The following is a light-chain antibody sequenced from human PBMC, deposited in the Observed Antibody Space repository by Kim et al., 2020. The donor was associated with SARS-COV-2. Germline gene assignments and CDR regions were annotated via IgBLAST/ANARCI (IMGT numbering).Light chain of an antibody. CDR3: SSYTSSSTPLV. J-gene: IGLJ2*01. CDR2: DVS. CDR1: SSDVGGYNY. Sequence: QSALTQPASVSGSPGQSITISCTGTSSDVGGYNYVSWYQQHLGKAPKLMIYDVSNRPSGVSNRFSGSKSGNTASLTISGLQAEDEADYYCSSYTSSSTPLVFGGGTQLTVL. V-gene: IGLV2-14*03.